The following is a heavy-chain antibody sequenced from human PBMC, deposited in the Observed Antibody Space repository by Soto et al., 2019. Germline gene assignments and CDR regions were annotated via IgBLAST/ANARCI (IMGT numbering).Heavy chain of an antibody. CDR3: AREGYYDSSGYYYVCFFDY. CDR1: GFTFSSYS. V-gene: IGHV3-21*01. Sequence: PGGSLRLSCAASGFTFSSYSMNWVRQAPGKGLEWVSSISSSSSYIYYADSVKGRFTISRDNAKNSLYLQMNSLRAEDTAVYYCAREGYYDSSGYYYVCFFDYWGHVTLFTVSS. D-gene: IGHD3-22*01. CDR2: ISSSSSYI. J-gene: IGHJ4*01.